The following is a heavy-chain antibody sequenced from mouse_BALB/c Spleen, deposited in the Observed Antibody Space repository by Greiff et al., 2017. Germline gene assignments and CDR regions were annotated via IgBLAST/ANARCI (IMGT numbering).Heavy chain of an antibody. CDR2: ISDGGSYT. D-gene: IGHD1-1*01. J-gene: IGHJ4*01. CDR1: GFTFSDYY. V-gene: IGHV5-4*02. Sequence: EVQGVESGGGLVKPGGSLKLSCAASGFTFSDYYMYWVRQTPEKRLEWVATISDGGSYTYYPDSVKGRFTISRDNAKNNLYLQMSSLKSEDTAMYYCARDGDYYGSSHDYAMDYWGQGTSVTVSS. CDR3: ARDGDYYGSSHDYAMDY.